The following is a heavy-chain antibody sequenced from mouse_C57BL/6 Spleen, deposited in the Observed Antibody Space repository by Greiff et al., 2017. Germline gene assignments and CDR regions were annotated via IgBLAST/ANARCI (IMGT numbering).Heavy chain of an antibody. CDR2: IYPGDGDT. CDR1: GYAFSSSW. D-gene: IGHD2-4*01. Sequence: QVQLQQSGPELVKPGASVKISCKASGYAFSSSWMNWVKQRPGKGLGWIGRIYPGDGDTNYNGKFKGKATLTADKSSSTAYMQLSSLTSEDSAVYFCARLGDDYGPLAYWGQGTLVTVSA. CDR3: ARLGDDYGPLAY. J-gene: IGHJ3*01. V-gene: IGHV1-82*01.